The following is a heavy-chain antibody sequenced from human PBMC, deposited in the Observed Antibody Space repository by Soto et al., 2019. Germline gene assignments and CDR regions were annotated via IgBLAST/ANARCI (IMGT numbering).Heavy chain of an antibody. V-gene: IGHV6-1*01. CDR2: TYYRSKWYY. CDR1: GDSVSSNSAG. CDR3: ARGEQYSGRIFDY. J-gene: IGHJ4*01. D-gene: IGHD1-26*01. Sequence: PSRTLSLTCAITGDSVSSNSAGWSWVRQSPSRGLEWLGRTYYRSKWYYEYAVSVRGRITINPDTSKNQYSLQLNSVTPEDTAVYFCARGEQYSGRIFDYWGQGTLVTLSS.